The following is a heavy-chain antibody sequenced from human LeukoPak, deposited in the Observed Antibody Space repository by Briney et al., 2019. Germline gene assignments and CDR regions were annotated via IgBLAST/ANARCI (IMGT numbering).Heavy chain of an antibody. V-gene: IGHV1-69*01. J-gene: IGHJ6*03. CDR2: IIPIFGTA. D-gene: IGHD3-10*01. Sequence: SVKVSCKASGGTFSSYAISWVRQAPGQGLEWMGGIIPIFGTANYAQKFQGRVTITADESTSTAYMELSSLRSEDTAVYYCARAGFGGFGVYYYYMDVWGKGTTVTVSS. CDR1: GGTFSSYA. CDR3: ARAGFGGFGVYYYYMDV.